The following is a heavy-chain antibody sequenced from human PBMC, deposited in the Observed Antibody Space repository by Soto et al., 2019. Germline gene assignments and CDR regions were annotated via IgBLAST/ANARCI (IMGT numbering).Heavy chain of an antibody. CDR1: GFTFSNYA. CDR2: IGYSGGDP. D-gene: IGHD3-22*01. CDR3: AKCYDNSGYVPIRAFDI. Sequence: GGSLRLSCTASGFTFSNYAMTWVRQAPGKGLDWVSVIGYSGGDPRYAESVKGRFTISRDNSKNTLFLQMDSLRAEDTAMYYCAKCYDNSGYVPIRAFDIWGQGTMVTVSS. V-gene: IGHV3-23*01. J-gene: IGHJ3*02.